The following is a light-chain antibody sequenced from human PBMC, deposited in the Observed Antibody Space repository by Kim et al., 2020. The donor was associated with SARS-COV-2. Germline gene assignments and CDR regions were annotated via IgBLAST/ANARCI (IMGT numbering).Light chain of an antibody. V-gene: IGLV2-14*03. CDR1: SSDIRAYNY. J-gene: IGLJ3*02. CDR3: SSYTISNTWV. CDR2: DGT. Sequence: GQSITIACTGTSSDIRAYNYVSWYQQDPAKAPKLMIYDGTIRPSGVSNRFSGSKSGNTASLTISGLQADDEADYYCSSYTISNTWVFGGGTKLTVL.